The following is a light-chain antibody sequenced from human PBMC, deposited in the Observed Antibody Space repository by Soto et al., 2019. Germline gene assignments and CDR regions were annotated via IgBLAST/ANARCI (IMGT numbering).Light chain of an antibody. V-gene: IGLV1-44*01. J-gene: IGLJ3*02. CDR3: AAWDDSLHVV. Sequence: QSVLTQPPSASGTPGQRVTISCSGSSSNIGSNTVSWYQQLPGTAPKLLIYSNDQRPSGVPDQFSGFKSGTSASLAISGLQSEDETDYYCAAWDDSLHVVFGGGTQLTVL. CDR2: SND. CDR1: SSNIGSNT.